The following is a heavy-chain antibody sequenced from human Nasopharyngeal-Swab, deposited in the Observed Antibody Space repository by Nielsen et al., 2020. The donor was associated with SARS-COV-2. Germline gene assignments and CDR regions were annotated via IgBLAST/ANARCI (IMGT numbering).Heavy chain of an antibody. V-gene: IGHV3-9*01. CDR3: AKGWKVAYYYMDG. D-gene: IGHD1-1*01. Sequence: WIRQPPGEGLEWVSGISWNSGSIGYADSVKGRFTISRDNAKNSLYLQMNSLRAEDTALYYCAKGWKVAYYYMDGWGKGTTVTVSS. J-gene: IGHJ6*03. CDR2: ISWNSGSI.